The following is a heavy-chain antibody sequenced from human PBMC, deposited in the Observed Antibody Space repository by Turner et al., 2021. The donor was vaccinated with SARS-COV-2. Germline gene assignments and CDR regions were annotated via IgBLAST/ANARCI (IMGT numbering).Heavy chain of an antibody. CDR3: VKGSY. CDR2: TSSNGGST. J-gene: IGHJ4*02. CDR1: GFPFSSYA. Sequence: EVQLVESGGGLVQPGGSLRLSCSASGFPFSSYAMHWVRQTTGKGLEYVSATSSNGGSTYYADSVKGRFTISRDNSKNTLYLQMRSLTTEDTAVYYCVKGSYWGQGTLVTVSS. V-gene: IGHV3-64D*06.